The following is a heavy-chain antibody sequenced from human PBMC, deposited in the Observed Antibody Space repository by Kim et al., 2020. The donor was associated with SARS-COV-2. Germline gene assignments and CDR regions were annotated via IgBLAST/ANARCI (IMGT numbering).Heavy chain of an antibody. J-gene: IGHJ5*02. V-gene: IGHV1-2*02. D-gene: IGHD2-2*01. Sequence: ASVKVSCKASGYTFTGYYMHWVRQAPGQGLEWMGWINPNSGGTNYAQKFQGRVTMTRDTSISTAYMELSRLRSDDTAVYYCARDIVVVPAATLGVLGSWGQGTLVTVSS. CDR3: ARDIVVVPAATLGVLGS. CDR2: INPNSGGT. CDR1: GYTFTGYY.